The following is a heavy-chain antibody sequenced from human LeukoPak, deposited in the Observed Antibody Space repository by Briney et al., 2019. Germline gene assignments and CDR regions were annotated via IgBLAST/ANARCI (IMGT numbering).Heavy chain of an antibody. CDR2: INDDGSGT. CDR3: AQPKVPSARRFDY. Sequence: GGSRRLSCAASGFTFSNYWMHWVRQVPGKGLVWVSRINDDGSGTFYADSVKGRFTISRDNSKNTLYLQINSLRAEDTAVYYCAQPKVPSARRFDYWGQGTLVTVSS. V-gene: IGHV3-74*01. J-gene: IGHJ4*02. D-gene: IGHD2-2*01. CDR1: GFTFSNYW.